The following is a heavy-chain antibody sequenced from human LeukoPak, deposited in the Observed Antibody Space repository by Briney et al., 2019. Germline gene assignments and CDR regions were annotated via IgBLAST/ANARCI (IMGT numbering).Heavy chain of an antibody. Sequence: SETLSLTCTVSGGSISSYYWSWIRQPPGKGLEWIGYIYYSGSTNYNPSLKSRVTISVDTSKNQFSLKLSSVTAADTAVYYCARVKHYDFWSGYYYFDYWGQGTLVTVSS. J-gene: IGHJ4*02. D-gene: IGHD3-3*01. CDR3: ARVKHYDFWSGYYYFDY. CDR1: GGSISSYY. V-gene: IGHV4-59*01. CDR2: IYYSGST.